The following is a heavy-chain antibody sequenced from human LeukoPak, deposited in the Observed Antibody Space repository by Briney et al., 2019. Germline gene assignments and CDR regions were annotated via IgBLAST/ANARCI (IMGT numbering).Heavy chain of an antibody. CDR3: ARESRYSSGWSV. J-gene: IGHJ6*02. CDR2: IWYDGNNK. V-gene: IGHV3-33*01. Sequence: GGSLRLSCAASGFTFSSYGMHWVRQAPGKGLEWVALIWYDGNNKYYADSVKGRFTISRDNSKNTLYLQLNSLRAEDTAVYYCARESRYSSGWSVWGQGTTVTVSS. CDR1: GFTFSSYG. D-gene: IGHD6-19*01.